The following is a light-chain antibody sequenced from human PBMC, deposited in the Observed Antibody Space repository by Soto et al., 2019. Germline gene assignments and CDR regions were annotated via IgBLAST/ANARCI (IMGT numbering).Light chain of an antibody. J-gene: IGKJ4*01. Sequence: DIQLTQSPSFMSASVGDRVTITCRASQGISSYLAWYQQKPGKAPKLLIYAASTLQSGVPSRFSGSGSGTEFTLTISSLQPEDFATYYCQQLNSHPLTFSGGTKVDIK. CDR2: AAS. CDR1: QGISSY. CDR3: QQLNSHPLT. V-gene: IGKV1-9*01.